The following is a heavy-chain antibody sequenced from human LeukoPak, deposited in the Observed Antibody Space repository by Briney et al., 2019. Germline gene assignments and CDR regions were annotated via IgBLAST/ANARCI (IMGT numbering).Heavy chain of an antibody. J-gene: IGHJ4*02. CDR2: ISGSGGST. V-gene: IGHV3-23*01. CDR1: GFTFSSYA. CDR3: AKVPPEVVAATLYFDY. Sequence: GGSLRLSCAASGFTFSSYAMSWVRQAPGKGLKWVSAISGSGGSTYYADSVKGRFTISRDNPKNTLYLQMNSLRAEDTAVYYCAKVPPEVVAATLYFDYWGQGTLVTVSS. D-gene: IGHD2-15*01.